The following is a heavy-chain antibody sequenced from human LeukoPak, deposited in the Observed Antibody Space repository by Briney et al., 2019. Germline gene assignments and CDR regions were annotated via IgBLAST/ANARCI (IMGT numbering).Heavy chain of an antibody. Sequence: KPSETLSLTCAVYGGSFSTYYWSWIRQPPGKGLERVGEINHSGSTNYNPSLKSRVTISVDTSKNQFSLRLSSVTAADTAVYYCATGRGPQLVDWGQGTLVTVSS. CDR2: INHSGST. J-gene: IGHJ4*02. CDR3: ATGRGPQLVD. V-gene: IGHV4-34*01. D-gene: IGHD6-13*01. CDR1: GGSFSTYY.